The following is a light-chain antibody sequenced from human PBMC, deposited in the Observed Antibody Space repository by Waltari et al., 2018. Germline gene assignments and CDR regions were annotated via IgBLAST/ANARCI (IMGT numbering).Light chain of an antibody. V-gene: IGKV3-11*01. Sequence: ETVLTQSPATLPLSPGERATPSCRASQSVSSYLAWYQQKPGQAPRLLIYDASNRATGIPARFSGSGSGTDFTLTISSLEPEDFAVYYCQQRSNWPPTFGGGTKVEIK. CDR3: QQRSNWPPT. J-gene: IGKJ4*01. CDR2: DAS. CDR1: QSVSSY.